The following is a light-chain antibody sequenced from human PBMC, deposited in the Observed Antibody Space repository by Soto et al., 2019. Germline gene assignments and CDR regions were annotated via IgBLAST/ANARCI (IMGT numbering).Light chain of an antibody. Sequence: DMQMTQSPSTLSASVGDRVTISCRASQSINSWLAWYQQKPGKAPKFLIHKASSLESGVPSRFSGSGSGTEFTLTISSLQPDDFAIYYCQQYESYPITFGGGTKVDIK. CDR3: QQYESYPIT. CDR2: KAS. J-gene: IGKJ4*01. CDR1: QSINSW. V-gene: IGKV1-5*03.